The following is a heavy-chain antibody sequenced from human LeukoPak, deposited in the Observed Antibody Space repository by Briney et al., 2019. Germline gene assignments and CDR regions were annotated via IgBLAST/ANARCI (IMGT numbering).Heavy chain of an antibody. Sequence: GGSLRLSCTASGFTFGDYAMSWVRQAPGKGLEWVGFIRSKAYGGTTEYAAYVKGRFTISSDDSKSIAYLQMNNLKTEDTAVYYCTRLVKKPTVWYHYYYYYYMDVWGKGTTVT. CDR2: IRSKAYGGTT. CDR3: TRLVKKPTVWYHYYYYYYMDV. CDR1: GFTFGDYA. V-gene: IGHV3-49*04. D-gene: IGHD3-10*01. J-gene: IGHJ6*03.